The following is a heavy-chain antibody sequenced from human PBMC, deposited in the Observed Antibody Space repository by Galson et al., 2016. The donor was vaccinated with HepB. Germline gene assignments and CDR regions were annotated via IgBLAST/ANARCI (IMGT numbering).Heavy chain of an antibody. D-gene: IGHD5-18*01. V-gene: IGHV3-48*02. J-gene: IGHJ4*02. CDR3: ARDPLGYSYALVRYFDY. CDR1: GFTFTSYS. CDR2: IGSSPGTV. Sequence: SLRLSCAASGFTFTSYSMNWVRQVPGKGLEWVSYIGSSPGTVYYADSVKGRFTISRDNAKNSLYLQMNSLRDEDTAVYYCARDPLGYSYALVRYFDYWGQGILVTVSS.